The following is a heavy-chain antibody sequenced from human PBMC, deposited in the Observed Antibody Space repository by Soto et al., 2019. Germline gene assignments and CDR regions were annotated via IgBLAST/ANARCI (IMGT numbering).Heavy chain of an antibody. Sequence: QVQLQESGPGLVKPSETLSLTCTVSGGSISSYYWSWIRQPPGKGLEWIGYIYYSGSTNYNPSLKSRVTISADTSKNQFSLKLSSVTAADTAVYYCARQVFEVPAANYYYHYMDVWGKGTTVTVSS. CDR3: ARQVFEVPAANYYYHYMDV. V-gene: IGHV4-59*08. J-gene: IGHJ6*03. D-gene: IGHD2-2*01. CDR2: IYYSGST. CDR1: GGSISSYY.